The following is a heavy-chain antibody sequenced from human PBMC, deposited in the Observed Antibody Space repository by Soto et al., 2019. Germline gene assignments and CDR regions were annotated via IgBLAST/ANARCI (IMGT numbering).Heavy chain of an antibody. Sequence: SETLSLTCAVYGGSFSGYYWSWIRQPPGKGLEWIGEINHSGSTNYNPSLKSRVTISVDTSMNRFSLKLSSVTAADTAVYYCARLRVIYYYYGMDVWGQGTTVTVSS. CDR2: INHSGST. V-gene: IGHV4-34*01. CDR1: GGSFSGYY. J-gene: IGHJ6*02. CDR3: ARLRVIYYYYGMDV.